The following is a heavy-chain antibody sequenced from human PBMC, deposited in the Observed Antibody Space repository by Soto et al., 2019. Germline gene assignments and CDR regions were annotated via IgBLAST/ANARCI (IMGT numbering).Heavy chain of an antibody. CDR2: IYYMGRT. Sequence: PSETLSLTCTVSGGSISSYYWSWIRQPPGKGLEWIGYIYYMGRTNYNPSLRSRVTMSIDTSRNQFSLKLRSVTAADTAVYYCARDPVGVTHFDYWGQGALVTVSS. CDR3: ARDPVGVTHFDY. J-gene: IGHJ4*02. CDR1: GGSISSYY. D-gene: IGHD1-26*01. V-gene: IGHV4-59*01.